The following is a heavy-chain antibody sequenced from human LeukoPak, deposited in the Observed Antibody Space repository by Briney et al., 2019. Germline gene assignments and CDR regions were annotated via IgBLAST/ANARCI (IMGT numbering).Heavy chain of an antibody. Sequence: PSQTLSLTCTVSGGSISSGGYYWSWIRQHPGKGLEWIGYIYYSGSTYYNPSLKSRVTISVDTSKNQFSLKLSSVTAADTAVYYCARLIRDGYNFDYWGQGTLVTVSS. CDR2: IYYSGST. CDR1: GGSISSGGYY. J-gene: IGHJ4*02. CDR3: ARLIRDGYNFDY. D-gene: IGHD5-24*01. V-gene: IGHV4-31*03.